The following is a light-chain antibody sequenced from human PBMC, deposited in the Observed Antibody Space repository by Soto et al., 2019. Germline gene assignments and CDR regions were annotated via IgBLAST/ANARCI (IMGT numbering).Light chain of an antibody. CDR3: QQYASSVT. CDR2: GAS. V-gene: IGKV3-20*01. Sequence: EILLTQSPDSLSLSPGDRATLSCRASQSFSSTFFAWYQQKPGQAPRPLIYGASSRATGIPDRFSGSGSGTDFTLPISRLEPEDFAVYYCQQYASSVTFGQGTKVEIK. CDR1: QSFSSTF. J-gene: IGKJ1*01.